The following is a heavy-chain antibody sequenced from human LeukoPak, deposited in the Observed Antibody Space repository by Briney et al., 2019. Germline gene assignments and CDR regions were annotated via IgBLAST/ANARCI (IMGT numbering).Heavy chain of an antibody. D-gene: IGHD2-2*01. J-gene: IGHJ3*02. Sequence: GASVKVSCKASGYTFTSYGISWVRQAPGQGLEWMGWISAYNGNTNYAQKLQGRVTMTTDTSTSTAYMELRSLRSDDTAVYYCARVRFGRTMPRAFDIWGQGTMVTVSS. V-gene: IGHV1-18*01. CDR2: ISAYNGNT. CDR3: ARVRFGRTMPRAFDI. CDR1: GYTFTSYG.